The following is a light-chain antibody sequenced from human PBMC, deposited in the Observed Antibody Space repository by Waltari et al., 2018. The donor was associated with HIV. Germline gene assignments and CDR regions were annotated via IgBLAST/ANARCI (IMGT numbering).Light chain of an antibody. CDR2: DKS. V-gene: IGLV7-46*01. CDR3: LLSFSGARPVV. CDR1: TGAVTSGHY. Sequence: QAVVTQEPSLTVSPGGTVTLTCGSSTGAVTSGHYPYWFQQKPGQAPRTLIYDKSNKHSWSPSRFSGSLLGCKAALTLSGAQPEDEAEYYCLLSFSGARPVVFGGGTKLSVL. J-gene: IGLJ2*01.